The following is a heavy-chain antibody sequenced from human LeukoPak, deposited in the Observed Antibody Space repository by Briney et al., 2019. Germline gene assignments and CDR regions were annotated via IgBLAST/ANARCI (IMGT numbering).Heavy chain of an antibody. CDR3: ARQTDYGDYPRFDY. D-gene: IGHD4-17*01. CDR2: IYTSGST. J-gene: IGHJ4*02. CDR1: GGSISSYY. V-gene: IGHV4-4*07. Sequence: SETLSLTCTVSGGSISSYYWSWIRQPAGKGLEWIGRIYTSGSTNYNPSLKSRVTMSVDTSKNQFSLKLSSVTAADTAVYYCARQTDYGDYPRFDYWGQGTLVTVSS.